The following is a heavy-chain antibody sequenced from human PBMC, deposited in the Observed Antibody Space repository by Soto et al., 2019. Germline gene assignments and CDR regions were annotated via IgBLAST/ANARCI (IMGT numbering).Heavy chain of an antibody. V-gene: IGHV1-3*01. Sequence: ASVKVSCKASGYTFTSYAMHWVRQAPGQRLEWMGWINAGNGNTKYSQKFQGRVTITRDTSASTAYMELSSLRSEDTAVYYCARPPYYYGSGTPGDAFDIWGQGTMVTVSS. CDR1: GYTFTSYA. CDR3: ARPPYYYGSGTPGDAFDI. J-gene: IGHJ3*02. CDR2: INAGNGNT. D-gene: IGHD3-10*01.